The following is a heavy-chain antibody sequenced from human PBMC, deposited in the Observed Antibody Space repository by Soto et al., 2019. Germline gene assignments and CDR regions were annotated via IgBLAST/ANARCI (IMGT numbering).Heavy chain of an antibody. D-gene: IGHD6-19*01. Sequence: HGESLKISCKGSGYSFTSYWIGWVRQMPGKGLEWMGIIYPGDSDTRYSPSFQGQVTISADKSISTAYLQWSSLKASDTAMYYCARLAGRGRSGWYDGWFDPWGQGTLVTVSS. CDR3: ARLAGRGRSGWYDGWFDP. CDR1: GYSFTSYW. CDR2: IYPGDSDT. J-gene: IGHJ5*02. V-gene: IGHV5-51*01.